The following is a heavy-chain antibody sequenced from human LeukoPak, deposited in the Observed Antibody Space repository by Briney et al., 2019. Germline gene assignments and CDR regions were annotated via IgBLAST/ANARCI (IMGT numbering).Heavy chain of an antibody. CDR2: IKQDGSHK. Sequence: GGSLRLSCAASGFTLSTYWMSWVRQAPGKGLEWVANIKQDGSHKNYVDSVKGRFTISRDDSKSIAYLQMNSLKTEDTAVYYCTRDWYYDILTGSYDYWGQGTLVTVSS. J-gene: IGHJ4*02. CDR1: GFTLSTYW. V-gene: IGHV3-7*03. D-gene: IGHD3-9*01. CDR3: TRDWYYDILTGSYDY.